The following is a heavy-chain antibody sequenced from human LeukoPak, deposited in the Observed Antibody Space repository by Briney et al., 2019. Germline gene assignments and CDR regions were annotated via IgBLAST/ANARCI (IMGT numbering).Heavy chain of an antibody. Sequence: PSETLSLTCAVYGGSFSGYYWSWIRQPPGKGLKWIGEINHSGSTNYNPSLKSRVTISVDTSKNQFSLKLSSVTAADTAVYYCARGSTNYDYVWGSYRVRYYFDYWGQGTLVTVSS. CDR1: GGSFSGYY. CDR2: INHSGST. CDR3: ARGSTNYDYVWGSYRVRYYFDY. V-gene: IGHV4-34*01. J-gene: IGHJ4*02. D-gene: IGHD3-16*02.